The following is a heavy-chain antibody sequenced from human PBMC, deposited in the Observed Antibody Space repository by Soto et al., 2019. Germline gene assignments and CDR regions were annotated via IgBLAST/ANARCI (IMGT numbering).Heavy chain of an antibody. Sequence: GESLKTSCKGSGYSFTSYWISWVRQMPGKGLEWMGIIYPGDSDTRYSPSFQGQVTISADKSISTAYLQWSSLKASDTAMYYCARLRIAAADLFDYWGQGTLVTVSS. J-gene: IGHJ4*02. CDR1: GYSFTSYW. V-gene: IGHV5-51*01. CDR2: IYPGDSDT. D-gene: IGHD6-13*01. CDR3: ARLRIAAADLFDY.